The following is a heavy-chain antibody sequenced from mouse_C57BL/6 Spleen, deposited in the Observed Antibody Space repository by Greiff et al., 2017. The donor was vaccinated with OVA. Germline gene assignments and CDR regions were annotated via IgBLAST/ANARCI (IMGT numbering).Heavy chain of an antibody. J-gene: IGHJ4*01. V-gene: IGHV6-3*01. Sequence: EVQLVESGGGLVQPGGSMKLSCVASGFTFSNYWMNWVRQSPEKGLEWVAQIRLKSDNYATNYAESVKGRFTISRDDSKSSVYLQMNNLRAEDTGIYYCTLYYEMDYWGQGTSVTVSS. CDR3: TLYYEMDY. CDR2: IRLKSDNYAT. CDR1: GFTFSNYW.